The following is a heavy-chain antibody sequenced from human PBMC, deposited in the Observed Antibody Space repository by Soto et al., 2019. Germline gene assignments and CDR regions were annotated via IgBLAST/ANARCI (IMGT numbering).Heavy chain of an antibody. D-gene: IGHD5-12*01. Sequence: SETLALTFTVSGDSIRAFSWSSVRQPPGKGLEWIGNIHYNGNTKYNPSLKSRVTMSVDTSKNQFSLKLISVTAADTAKYFCAREGNLGRWLQPLDFWGQGTLVT. V-gene: IGHV4-59*01. CDR1: GDSIRAFS. CDR3: AREGNLGRWLQPLDF. CDR2: IHYNGNT. J-gene: IGHJ4*02.